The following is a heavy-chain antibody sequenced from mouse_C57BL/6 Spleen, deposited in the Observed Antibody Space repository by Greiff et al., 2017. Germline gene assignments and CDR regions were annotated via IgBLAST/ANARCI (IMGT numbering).Heavy chain of an antibody. Sequence: EVQLQQSGPELVKPGASVKISCKASGYSFTDYNMNWVKQSNGKSLEWIGVINPNYGTTSYNQKFKGKATLTVDQSSSTAYMQLNSLTSEDSAVFDCARGAGGYDVEARDYWGQGTTVTVAS. CDR2: INPNYGTT. CDR3: ARGAGGYDVEARDY. V-gene: IGHV1-39*01. J-gene: IGHJ4*01. D-gene: IGHD2-2*01. CDR1: GYSFTDYN.